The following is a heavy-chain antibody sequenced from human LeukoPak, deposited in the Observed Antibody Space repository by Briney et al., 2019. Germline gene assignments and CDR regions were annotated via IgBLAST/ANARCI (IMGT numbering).Heavy chain of an antibody. Sequence: SVKVSCKASGGTFSSYAISWVRQAPGQGLEWMGGIIPIFGTANYAQKFQGRVTITADESTSTAYMELSSLRSEDTAVYYCARDAQRFGGSTYKFDYWGQGTLVTVSS. D-gene: IGHD3-10*01. J-gene: IGHJ4*02. V-gene: IGHV1-69*13. CDR3: ARDAQRFGGSTYKFDY. CDR1: GGTFSSYA. CDR2: IIPIFGTA.